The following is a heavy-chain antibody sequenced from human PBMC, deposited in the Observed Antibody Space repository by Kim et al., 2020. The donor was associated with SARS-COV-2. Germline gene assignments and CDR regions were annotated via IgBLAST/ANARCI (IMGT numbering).Heavy chain of an antibody. V-gene: IGHV1-8*01. CDR2: MNPNSGNT. Sequence: ASVKVSCKASGYTFTSYDINWVRQATGQGLEWMGWMNPNSGNTGYAQKFQGRVTMTRNTSISTAYMELSSLRSEDTAVYYCARGLNYDINYLFWGFENWFDPWGQGTLVTVSS. CDR3: ARGLNYDINYLFWGFENWFDP. CDR1: GYTFTSYD. D-gene: IGHD3-9*01. J-gene: IGHJ5*02.